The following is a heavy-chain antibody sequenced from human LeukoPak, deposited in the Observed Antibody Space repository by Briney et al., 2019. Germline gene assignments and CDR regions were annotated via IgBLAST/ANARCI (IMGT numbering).Heavy chain of an antibody. Sequence: KSGGSLRLSCAASGFTFSNYGMSWVRQAPGKGLEWVSFIDTSGSYIYYGDSVKGRVTISRDNAKNSLYLQMNGLRAEDTAVYYCARGRSITLLRGVAMSDGFDVWGQGAMVTVSS. J-gene: IGHJ3*01. V-gene: IGHV3-21*01. CDR3: ARGRSITLLRGVAMSDGFDV. CDR2: IDTSGSYI. D-gene: IGHD3-10*01. CDR1: GFTFSNYG.